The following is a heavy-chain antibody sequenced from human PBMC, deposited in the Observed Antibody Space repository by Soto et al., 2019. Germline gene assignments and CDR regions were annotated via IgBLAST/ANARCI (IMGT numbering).Heavy chain of an antibody. Sequence: LQESGPGLVKPSGTLSLTCAVSGVSISSHDWWTWVRQPPGKGLEWIGESHQSGNTNYNSSLESRVTISLDMAKNQFSLQLSSVPVADTAVYYCATRDTGRVYWGQGTLVTVSS. CDR2: SHQSGNT. D-gene: IGHD5-18*01. J-gene: IGHJ4*02. CDR3: ATRDTGRVY. CDR1: GVSISSHDW. V-gene: IGHV4-4*02.